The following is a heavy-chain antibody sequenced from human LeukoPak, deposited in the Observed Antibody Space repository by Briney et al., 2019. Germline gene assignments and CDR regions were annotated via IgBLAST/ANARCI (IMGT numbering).Heavy chain of an antibody. CDR2: IYHSGST. CDR1: GGSISSSNW. V-gene: IGHV4-4*02. CDR3: ARAGELTPLNWFDP. D-gene: IGHD1-26*01. Sequence: SETLSLTCAVSGGSISSSNWWSWVRQPPGKGLEWIGEIYHSGSTNYNPSLKSRVTISVDKSKNQFSLKLSSVTAADTAVYYCARAGELTPLNWFDPWGQGTLVTVSS. J-gene: IGHJ5*02.